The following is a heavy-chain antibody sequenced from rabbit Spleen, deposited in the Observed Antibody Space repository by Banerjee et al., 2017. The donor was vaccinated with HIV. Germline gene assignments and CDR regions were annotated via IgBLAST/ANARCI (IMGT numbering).Heavy chain of an antibody. CDR2: IYADDGGT. V-gene: IGHV1S45*01. J-gene: IGHJ4*01. CDR3: ARAVGFPGTGYDYFNL. CDR1: GFSFSSVNW. Sequence: EESGGGLVQPEGSLTLTCTASGFSFSSVNWIYWVRQAPGKGLEWIACIYADDGGTYYASWAKGRFTISMTSSTTVDLKMTSLTAADTATYFCARAVGFPGTGYDYFNLWGPGTLVTVS. D-gene: IGHD8-1*01.